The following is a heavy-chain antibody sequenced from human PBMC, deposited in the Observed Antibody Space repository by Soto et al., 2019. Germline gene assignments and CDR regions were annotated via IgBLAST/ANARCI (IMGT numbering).Heavy chain of an antibody. V-gene: IGHV4-31*03. D-gene: IGHD6-13*01. CDR2: IYYSGST. CDR1: GGSISSGGYY. CDR3: ASSSIAAADYYYYYMDV. Sequence: PSETLSLTCTVSGGSISSGGYYWSWIRHHPGKGLEWIGYIYYSGSTYYNPSLKSRVTLSVDTSKNQFSLKLSSVTAADTAVYYCASSSIAAADYYYYYMDVWGKGTTVTVSS. J-gene: IGHJ6*03.